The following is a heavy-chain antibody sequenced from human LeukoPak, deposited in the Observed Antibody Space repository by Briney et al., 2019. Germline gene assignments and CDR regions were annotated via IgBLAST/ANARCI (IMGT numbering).Heavy chain of an antibody. CDR2: TYYRSKWYN. CDR1: GDSVSSNSAA. CDR3: ARDGRRGLLYSGSYDLFDY. V-gene: IGHV6-1*01. J-gene: IGHJ4*02. Sequence: SQTLSLTCAISGDSVSSNSAAWNWIRQSPSRGLEWLGRTYYRSKWYNDYAVSVKSRITINPDTSKNQFSLQLNSVTPEDTAVYYCARDGRRGLLYSGSYDLFDYWGQGTLVTVSS. D-gene: IGHD1-26*01.